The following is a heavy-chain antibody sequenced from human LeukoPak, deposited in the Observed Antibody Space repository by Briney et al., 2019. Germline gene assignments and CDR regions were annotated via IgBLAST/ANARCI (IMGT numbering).Heavy chain of an antibody. J-gene: IGHJ3*02. Sequence: SETLSLTCTVSSGSISNYYWSWIRQPPGKGLEWIGYIYYSGSTSYNPSLKSRVTISVDTSKNQFSLKLSSVTDADTAVYYCARAYDSSGYVAFDIWGQGTMVTVSS. CDR3: ARAYDSSGYVAFDI. CDR1: SGSISNYY. V-gene: IGHV4-59*08. CDR2: IYYSGST. D-gene: IGHD3-22*01.